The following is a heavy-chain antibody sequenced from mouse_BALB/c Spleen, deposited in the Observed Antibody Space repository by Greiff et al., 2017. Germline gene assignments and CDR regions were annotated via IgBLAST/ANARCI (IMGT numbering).Heavy chain of an antibody. Sequence: VQLQQSGPELVKPGASVKISCKASGYTFTDYNMHWVKQSHGKSLEWIGYIYPYNGGTCYNQKFKSKATLTVTNSSNTAYMELRSLTSENSAVYYCASGGNYEDEAMDYWGQGTSVTVSS. CDR3: ASGGNYEDEAMDY. CDR1: GYTFTDYN. V-gene: IGHV1S29*02. CDR2: IYPYNGGT. J-gene: IGHJ4*01. D-gene: IGHD2-1*01.